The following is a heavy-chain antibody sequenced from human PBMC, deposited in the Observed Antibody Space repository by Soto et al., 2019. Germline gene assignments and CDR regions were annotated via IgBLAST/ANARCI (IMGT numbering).Heavy chain of an antibody. CDR1: RFSFSRYA. Sequence: QVQLVESGGGVVQPGRSLRLSCAASRFSFSRYAMHWVRQAPGKGLEWVAVISYDGRQKHYVDSVKGRFTISRDESDNTLYLQMNRLRPEDTAVYYCAKDGYFDTYYFDHWGQGALVTVSS. D-gene: IGHD3-9*01. J-gene: IGHJ4*02. CDR2: ISYDGRQK. V-gene: IGHV3-30*04. CDR3: AKDGYFDTYYFDH.